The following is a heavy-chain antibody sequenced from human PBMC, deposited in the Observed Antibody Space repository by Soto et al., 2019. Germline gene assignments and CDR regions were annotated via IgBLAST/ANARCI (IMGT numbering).Heavy chain of an antibody. CDR1: GFTFSSYG. V-gene: IGHV3-33*01. CDR2: IWYDGSNK. Sequence: VQLVESGGGVVQPGRSLRLSCAASGFTFSSYGMHWVRQAPGKGLGWVAVIWYDGSNKYYADSVKGRFTISRDNSKNTLYLQMNSLRAEDTAVYYCARDGAIGNYFDYWGQGTLVTVSS. J-gene: IGHJ4*02. CDR3: ARDGAIGNYFDY. D-gene: IGHD3-16*01.